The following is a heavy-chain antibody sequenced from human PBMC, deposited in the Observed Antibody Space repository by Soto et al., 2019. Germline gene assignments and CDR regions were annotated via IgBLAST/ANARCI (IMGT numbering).Heavy chain of an antibody. V-gene: IGHV1-8*01. D-gene: IGHD2-2*01. CDR2: MNPNSGNT. CDR3: ARGHYCSSTRCYAGEFDY. Sequence: ASVKVSCKASGYTFTSYDINWVRQATGQGLEWMGWMNPNSGNTGYAQKFQGRVTMTRNTSISTAYMELSSLRSEDTAVYYCARGHYCSSTRCYAGEFDYWGQGTLVTVSS. J-gene: IGHJ4*02. CDR1: GYTFTSYD.